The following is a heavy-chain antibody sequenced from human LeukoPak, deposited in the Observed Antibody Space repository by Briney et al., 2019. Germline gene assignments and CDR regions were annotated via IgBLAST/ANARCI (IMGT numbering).Heavy chain of an antibody. D-gene: IGHD3-10*01. Sequence: SETLSLTCTVSGGSVSGGNYCCSWTRQSPGKGLEWIGYIHYSGSTVYSPSLKSRVTMSIDTSKNQFSLNLSSVTAADTAVYYCARVETVLWFGELDHPMNWFDPWGQGTLVTVSS. CDR3: ARVETVLWFGELDHPMNWFDP. CDR2: IHYSGST. J-gene: IGHJ5*02. CDR1: GGSVSGGNYC. V-gene: IGHV4-61*01.